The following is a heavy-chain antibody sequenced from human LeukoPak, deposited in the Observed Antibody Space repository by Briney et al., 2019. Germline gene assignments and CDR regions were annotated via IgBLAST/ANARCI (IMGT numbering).Heavy chain of an antibody. Sequence: GGSLRLSCAASGFTFSSYGIHWVRQAPGKGLEWVAVISFDGSNKYYADSVKGRFTISRDNSKNMLFLQMNSLRPEDTAVYYCAPENLDYWGQGTLVTVSS. CDR2: ISFDGSNK. CDR3: APENLDY. CDR1: GFTFSSYG. J-gene: IGHJ4*02. V-gene: IGHV3-30*03.